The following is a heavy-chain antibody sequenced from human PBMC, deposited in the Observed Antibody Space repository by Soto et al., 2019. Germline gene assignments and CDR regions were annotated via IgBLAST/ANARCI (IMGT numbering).Heavy chain of an antibody. V-gene: IGHV3-13*01. CDR3: AKSQEIGTHFFDS. CDR1: GFTFSGFD. Sequence: GGSLRLSCEASGFTFSGFDMHWVRQPTGKGLEWVLSIGTAGDTYYAVSVKGRFTISRDNAKNSLSLQMNSLRAGDMAVYFCAKSQEIGTHFFDSWGQGTQVTVSS. D-gene: IGHD6-13*01. J-gene: IGHJ4*02. CDR2: IGTAGDT.